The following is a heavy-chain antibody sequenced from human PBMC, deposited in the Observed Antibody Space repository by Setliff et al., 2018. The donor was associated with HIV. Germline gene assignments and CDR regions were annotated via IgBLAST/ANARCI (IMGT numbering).Heavy chain of an antibody. V-gene: IGHV4-61*05. D-gene: IGHD3-3*01. J-gene: IGHJ5*02. CDR2: IYYSGST. CDR1: GGSISSSSYY. CDR3: ASDTNLLDYNFWSGYSRGWFDP. Sequence: PSETLSLTCTVSGGSISSSSYYWGWIRQPPGKGLEWIGYIYYSGSTNYNPSLKSRVTISVDTSKNQFSLKLSSVTAADTAVYYCASDTNLLDYNFWSGYSRGWFDPWGQGTLVTVSS.